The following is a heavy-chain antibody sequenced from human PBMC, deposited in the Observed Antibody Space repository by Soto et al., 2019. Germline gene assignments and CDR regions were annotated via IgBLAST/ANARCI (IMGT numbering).Heavy chain of an antibody. V-gene: IGHV4-39*01. CDR3: ARQMEKQLAPFDY. D-gene: IGHD6-6*01. CDR1: GGSISSSSYY. Sequence: QLQLQESGPGLVKPSETLSLTCTVSGGSISSSSYYWGWIRQPPGKGLEWIGSIYYSGSTYYNPSLKSRVTISVDTSKTQSSLKLSSVTAADTAVYYCARQMEKQLAPFDYWGQGTLVTVSS. CDR2: IYYSGST. J-gene: IGHJ4*02.